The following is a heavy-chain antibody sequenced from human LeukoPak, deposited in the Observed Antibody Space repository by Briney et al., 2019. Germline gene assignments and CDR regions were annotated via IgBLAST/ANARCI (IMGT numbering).Heavy chain of an antibody. J-gene: IGHJ6*02. CDR1: GFTFSSYA. V-gene: IGHV3-23*01. CDR3: AKDRYYGSGSYYAYYYYGMDV. Sequence: GSLRLSCAASGFTFSSYAMSWVRQAPGKGLEWVSAISGSGGSTYYADSVKGRFTISRDNSKNTLYLQMNSLRAEDTAVYYCAKDRYYGSGSYYAYYYYGMDVWGQGTTVTVSS. D-gene: IGHD3-10*01. CDR2: ISGSGGST.